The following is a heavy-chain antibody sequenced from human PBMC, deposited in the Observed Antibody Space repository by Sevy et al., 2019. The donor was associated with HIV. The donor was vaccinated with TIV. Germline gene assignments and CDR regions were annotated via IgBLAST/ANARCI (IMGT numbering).Heavy chain of an antibody. V-gene: IGHV3-15*01. Sequence: GGSLRLSCAASGFTFGSYSMNWVRQAPGKGLEWVGRVKSKADGGTTDYGAPVKGRFTISGDDSKNTVYLQMNSLKSEDTGVYYCTTGRYSSSMYFEHWGQGTLVTVSS. CDR1: GFTFGSYS. CDR3: TTGRYSSSMYFEH. CDR2: VKSKADGGTT. J-gene: IGHJ4*02. D-gene: IGHD6-6*01.